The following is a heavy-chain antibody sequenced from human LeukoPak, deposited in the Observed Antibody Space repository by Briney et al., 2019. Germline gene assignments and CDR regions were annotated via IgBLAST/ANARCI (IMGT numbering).Heavy chain of an antibody. V-gene: IGHV4-34*01. J-gene: IGHJ5*02. D-gene: IGHD2-2*01. CDR3: ARGVGGRYCSGTSCYGGFAP. CDR1: GGSFSGYY. Sequence: PSETLSLTCAVYGGSFSGYYWSWIRQPPGKGLEWIGEINHSGSTNYNPSLKSRVTISVDTSKNQFSLKLSSVTAADTAVYYCARGVGGRYCSGTSCYGGFAPWGQGTLVTVSS. CDR2: INHSGST.